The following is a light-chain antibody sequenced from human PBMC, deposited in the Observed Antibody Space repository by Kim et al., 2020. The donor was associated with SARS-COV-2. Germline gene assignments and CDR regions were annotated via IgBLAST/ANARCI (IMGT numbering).Light chain of an antibody. CDR1: QGISTH. CDR3: QKYDSVPWT. J-gene: IGKJ1*01. CDR2: AAS. V-gene: IGKV1-27*01. Sequence: DFQMTQSPSSLSASVGDGVTITCRASQGISTHLAWYQQKPGKVPKVLISAASDLRRGVPSRFSGSRSGTDFTLTISSLQPEDVATYYCQKYDSVPWTFGHGTKVDIK.